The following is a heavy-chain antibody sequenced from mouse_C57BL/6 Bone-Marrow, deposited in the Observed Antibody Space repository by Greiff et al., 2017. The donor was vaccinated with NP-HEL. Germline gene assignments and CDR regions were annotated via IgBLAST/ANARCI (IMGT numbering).Heavy chain of an antibody. J-gene: IGHJ2*01. CDR2: IYPRDGST. CDR1: GYTFTSYD. CDR3: ARCLITTVVASYYFDY. Sequence: VQLQQSGPELVKPGASVKLSCKASGYTFTSYDINWVKQRPGQGLEWIGWIYPRDGSTKYNEKFKGKATLTVDTSSSTAYMELHSLTSEDSAVYFCARCLITTVVASYYFDYWGQGTTLTVSS. V-gene: IGHV1-85*01. D-gene: IGHD1-1*01.